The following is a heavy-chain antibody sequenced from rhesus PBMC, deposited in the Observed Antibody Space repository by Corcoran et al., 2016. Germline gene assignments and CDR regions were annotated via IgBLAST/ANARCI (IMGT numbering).Heavy chain of an antibody. CDR2: ISGSSGST. CDR3: ARDSVTGTTCAFDF. V-gene: IGHV4-65*01. J-gene: IGHJ3*01. D-gene: IGHD1-26*01. Sequence: QVQLQESGPGLVKPSETLSLTCAVSGGSVSSSNWWSWIRQPPGKGLEWIGYISGSSGSTYYNPSLNSRVTISTETSKNQFSLKLSSVTAADTAVYYCARDSVTGTTCAFDFWGQGLRVTVSS. CDR1: GGSVSSSNW.